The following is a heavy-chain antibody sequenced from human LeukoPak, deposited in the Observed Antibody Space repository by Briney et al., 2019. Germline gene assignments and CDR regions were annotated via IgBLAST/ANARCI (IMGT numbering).Heavy chain of an antibody. J-gene: IGHJ4*02. D-gene: IGHD2-15*01. V-gene: IGHV3-33*06. Sequence: PGRSLRLSCAASGFTFTTYGMHWVRRAPGKGLEWVAVIYYDGSNKFYADSVKGRFTISRDNSKNTLYLQMNSLRAEDTAVYYCAKGICSGGSCSSDYWGQGTLVTVSS. CDR1: GFTFTTYG. CDR3: AKGICSGGSCSSDY. CDR2: IYYDGSNK.